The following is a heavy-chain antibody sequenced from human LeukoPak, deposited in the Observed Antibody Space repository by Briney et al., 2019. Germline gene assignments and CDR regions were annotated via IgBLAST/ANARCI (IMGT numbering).Heavy chain of an antibody. CDR2: IKQGGSEK. D-gene: IGHD1-1*01. CDR3: VSGTGAHGY. V-gene: IGHV3-7*03. J-gene: IGHJ4*02. Sequence: GGSLRLSCTASGFTFSNHWMTWVRQAPGKGLEWVANIKQGGSEKYYVDSVKGRFTISRDNAKNSLYLQMNSLRAEDTAVYYCVSGTGAHGYWGQGTLVTVSS. CDR1: GFTFSNHW.